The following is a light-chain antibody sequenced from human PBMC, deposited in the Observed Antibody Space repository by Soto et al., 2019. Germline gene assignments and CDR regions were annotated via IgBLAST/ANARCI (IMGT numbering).Light chain of an antibody. CDR2: EVS. V-gene: IGLV2-14*01. Sequence: QSVLTQPASVSGSPGQSITISCTGTSSDVGGYNYVSWYQQHPGKAPKLMIYEVSNRPSGVSNRFSGSKSGNTASLTISGLQAEDEADYYCSSYTSSSTYYVFGTGTNVT. J-gene: IGLJ1*01. CDR1: SSDVGGYNY. CDR3: SSYTSSSTYYV.